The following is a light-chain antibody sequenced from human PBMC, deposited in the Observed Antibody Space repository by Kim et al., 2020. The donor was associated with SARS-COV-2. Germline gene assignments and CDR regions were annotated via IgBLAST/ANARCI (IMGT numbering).Light chain of an antibody. CDR2: DVC. V-gene: IGLV2-14*01. CDR1: SSDVGGSNY. Sequence: QSALTQPASVSGSPGQSITISCTGTSSDVGGSNYVSWYQQHPGKAPKLMIYDVCNRPSGVSNRFSGSKSGITASLTISGLQAEDEAEYYCCSYTSSSTREFGGGTQLTVL. CDR3: CSYTSSSTRE. J-gene: IGLJ3*02.